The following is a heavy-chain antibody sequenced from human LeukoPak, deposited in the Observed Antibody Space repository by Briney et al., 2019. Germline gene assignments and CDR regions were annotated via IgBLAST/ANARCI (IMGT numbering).Heavy chain of an antibody. J-gene: IGHJ5*02. Sequence: SQTLSLTCAVSGGSISSGGYSWSWIRQPPGKGLEWIGYIYHSGSTYYNPSLKSRVTISVDRSKNQFSLKLSSVTAADTAVYYCARGGDSSGYYNPLDNWFDPWGQGTLVTVSS. CDR2: IYHSGST. CDR1: GGSISSGGYS. CDR3: ARGGDSSGYYNPLDNWFDP. V-gene: IGHV4-30-2*01. D-gene: IGHD3-22*01.